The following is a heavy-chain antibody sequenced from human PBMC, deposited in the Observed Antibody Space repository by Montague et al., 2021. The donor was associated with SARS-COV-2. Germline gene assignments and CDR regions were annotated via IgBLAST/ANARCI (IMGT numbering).Heavy chain of an antibody. D-gene: IGHD5-18*01. CDR3: ARPGRGYSYGLDAFEV. V-gene: IGHV4-39*02. CDR1: GGSISNNIYY. Sequence: SETLSLTCTVSGGSISNNIYYWGWLRQPPGKGLEWVGNLYYTGSTYSNPSIQGRVTISMNTSNNHFFLKLTSVTAADTAVYYCARPGRGYSYGLDAFEVWGQGTMVTVSS. CDR2: LYYTGST. J-gene: IGHJ3*01.